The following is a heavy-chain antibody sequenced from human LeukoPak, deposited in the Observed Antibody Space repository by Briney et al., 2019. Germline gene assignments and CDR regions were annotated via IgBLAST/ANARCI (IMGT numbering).Heavy chain of an antibody. CDR3: ATVSGSYPPGGSDAFDI. D-gene: IGHD1-26*01. J-gene: IGHJ3*02. CDR1: GYTLTELS. V-gene: IGHV1-24*01. Sequence: ASVKVSCKVSGYTLTELSMHWVRQAPGKGLEWMGGFDPEDGETIYAQKFQGRVTMTEDTSTDTAYMELSSLRSEDTAVYYCATVSGSYPPGGSDAFDIWGQGTMVTVSS. CDR2: FDPEDGET.